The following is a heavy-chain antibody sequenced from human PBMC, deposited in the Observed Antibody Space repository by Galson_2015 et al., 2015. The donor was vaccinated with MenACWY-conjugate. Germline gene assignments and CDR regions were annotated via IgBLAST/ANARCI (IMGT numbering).Heavy chain of an antibody. V-gene: IGHV3-74*01. CDR1: GFRFSGRW. J-gene: IGHJ4*02. D-gene: IGHD2-15*01. Sequence: SLRLSCAASGFRFSGRWMHWVRHVPGKEPVWVSRINRDGTTTTYADSVKGRFTISRDNAKNTLYLQMNSLRAEDTAVYYCVRDSGDVVAVVPGDYFDHWGRGTLVVVSS. CDR2: INRDGTTT. CDR3: VRDSGDVVAVVPGDYFDH.